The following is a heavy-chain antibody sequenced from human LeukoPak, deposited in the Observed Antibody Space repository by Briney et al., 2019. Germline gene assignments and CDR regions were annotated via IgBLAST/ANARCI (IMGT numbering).Heavy chain of an antibody. V-gene: IGHV3-30*18. D-gene: IGHD5-18*01. CDR1: GFTFSSYG. CDR3: AKSLSGYSYGNWFDP. J-gene: IGHJ5*01. Sequence: PGGSLRLSCAASGFTFSSYGMHWVRQAPGKGLEWVAVISYDGSNKYYADSVKGRLTISRDNSKNTLYLQMNSLRAEDTAVYYCAKSLSGYSYGNWFDPWGQGTTVTVSS. CDR2: ISYDGSNK.